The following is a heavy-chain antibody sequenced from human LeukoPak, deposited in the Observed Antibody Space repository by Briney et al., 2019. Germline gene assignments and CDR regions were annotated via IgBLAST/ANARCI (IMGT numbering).Heavy chain of an antibody. Sequence: PSETLSLTCTVSGGSISSPSYSWSWIRQSAGKGLEWIGYISHTGGTLDNPSLTSRVTMSLDRSRSQFSLRLSSVTAADTAVYYCARGAQFYYDTSGYFDYWGQGILVTVSS. CDR2: ISHTGGT. J-gene: IGHJ4*02. CDR1: GGSISSPSYS. V-gene: IGHV4-30-2*06. CDR3: ARGAQFYYDTSGYFDY. D-gene: IGHD3-22*01.